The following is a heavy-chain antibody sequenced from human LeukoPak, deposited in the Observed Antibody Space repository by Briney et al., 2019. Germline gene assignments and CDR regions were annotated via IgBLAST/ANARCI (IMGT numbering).Heavy chain of an antibody. Sequence: SETLSLTCTVSGGSISSYYWSWIRQPPGKELEWIGYISHSGSTKYNPSLKSRVTISEDTSKHQFSLKLSSVTAADTAVHYCARHGTSIFDYWGQGTLVTVSS. CDR3: ARHGTSIFDY. V-gene: IGHV4-59*08. CDR1: GGSISSYY. D-gene: IGHD1-26*01. J-gene: IGHJ4*02. CDR2: ISHSGST.